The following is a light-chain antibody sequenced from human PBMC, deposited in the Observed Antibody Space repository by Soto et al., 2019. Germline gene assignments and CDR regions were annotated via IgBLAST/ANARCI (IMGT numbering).Light chain of an antibody. CDR1: SSDVGGYKY. J-gene: IGLJ1*01. V-gene: IGLV2-14*01. Sequence: QSALTQPASVSGSPGQSIAISCTGTSSDVGGYKYVSWYQQYPGKAPKLMIYDVSNRPSGVPDRFSGSKSGNTASLTISGLQSGDEADYYCSSYTSYTSYVFGTGTKLTVL. CDR2: DVS. CDR3: SSYTSYTSYV.